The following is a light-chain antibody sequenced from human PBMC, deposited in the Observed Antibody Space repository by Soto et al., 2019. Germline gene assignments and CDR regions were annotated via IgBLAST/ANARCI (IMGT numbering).Light chain of an antibody. J-gene: IGKJ2*01. CDR1: QSISSH. V-gene: IGKV3-15*01. CDR3: QQYGNFPYT. Sequence: EIVMTQSPATLSVSPGDGATLSCRASQSISSHLGWYQQKPGQAPRLLIYAASIRATGVPDRFSGSGSGAEFTLTISSLQSEDFAVYYCQQYGNFPYTFGQGTKLEIK. CDR2: AAS.